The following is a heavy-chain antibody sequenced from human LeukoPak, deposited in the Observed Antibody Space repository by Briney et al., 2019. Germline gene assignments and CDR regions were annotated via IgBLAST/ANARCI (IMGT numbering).Heavy chain of an antibody. Sequence: GGSLRLSCAASGFSFSNYGMHWVRQAPGKGLEWVAFIRNDGTSKYYVDFVKGRFSISRDNSRNTLYLQINSLRDGDTAVYYCAKAGYTYGSGWFDPWGQGTLVIVSS. CDR3: AKAGYTYGSGWFDP. CDR2: IRNDGTSK. D-gene: IGHD5-18*01. V-gene: IGHV3-30*02. CDR1: GFSFSNYG. J-gene: IGHJ5*02.